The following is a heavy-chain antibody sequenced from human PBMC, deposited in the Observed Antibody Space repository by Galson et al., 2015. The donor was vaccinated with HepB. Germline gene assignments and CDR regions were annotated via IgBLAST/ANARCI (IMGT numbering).Heavy chain of an antibody. V-gene: IGHV3-53*01. D-gene: IGHD4-17*01. CDR2: IYSGGST. Sequence: SLRLSCAASGFTVSSNYMSWVRQAPGKGLEWVSVIYSGGSTYYADSVKGRFTISRDNSKNTLFLQMISLRAEDTAVYYCAKYGDYGIHYGMDVWGQGTTVTVSS. CDR1: GFTVSSNY. J-gene: IGHJ6*02. CDR3: AKYGDYGIHYGMDV.